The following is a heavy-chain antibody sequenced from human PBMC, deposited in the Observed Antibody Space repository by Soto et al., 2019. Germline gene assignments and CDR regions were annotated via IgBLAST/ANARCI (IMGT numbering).Heavy chain of an antibody. CDR3: ARDKKPFNWSPSILKSYYYGMDV. Sequence: VGSLRLSCAASGFTFRTFAMHWVRQAPGKGLEWVAVISNDGSNKYFLDSVKGRFTVSRDNSNNTLYLQMDSLRGEDTAVYYCARDKKPFNWSPSILKSYYYGMDVWGQGTTVTVSS. CDR1: GFTFRTFA. D-gene: IGHD1-1*01. J-gene: IGHJ6*02. CDR2: ISNDGSNK. V-gene: IGHV3-30-3*01.